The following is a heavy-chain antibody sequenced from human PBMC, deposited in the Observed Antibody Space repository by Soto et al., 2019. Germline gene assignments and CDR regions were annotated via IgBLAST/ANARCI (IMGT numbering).Heavy chain of an antibody. CDR3: TRGPHRVQWFDP. J-gene: IGHJ5*02. V-gene: IGHV4-61*01. CDR1: VGAVSSGTYD. CDR2: IYFTGST. Sequence: SETLSLTCTLSVGAVSSGTYDWSWIRQPPGKGLEWIGHIYFTGSTNYNPSLKSRVTMSLDTSRNQFSLKLSSVTAADTAVYYCTRGPHRVQWFDPWGLGTMVTVSS.